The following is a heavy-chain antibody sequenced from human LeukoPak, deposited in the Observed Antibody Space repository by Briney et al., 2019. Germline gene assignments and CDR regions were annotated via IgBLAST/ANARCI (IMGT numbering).Heavy chain of an antibody. CDR2: ISGSGGNT. CDR1: GFTFSSYS. Sequence: GGSLRLSFAASGFTFSSYSMSWVRPAPGKGLEWVSAISGSGGNTYYADSVKGRFTISRDNSRNTLSLLINSLRAEDTAVYYCAKPWREDGDYWSFNYWGQGTLVTVSS. CDR3: AKPWREDGDYWSFNY. V-gene: IGHV3-23*01. D-gene: IGHD4-17*01. J-gene: IGHJ4*02.